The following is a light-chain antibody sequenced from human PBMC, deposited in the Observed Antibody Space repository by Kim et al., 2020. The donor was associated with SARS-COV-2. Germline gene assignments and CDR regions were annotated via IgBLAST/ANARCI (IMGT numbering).Light chain of an antibody. J-gene: IGLJ3*02. Sequence: GQSITVSCTGTSRDVGGYNYVSWFQQHPGKAPKLIIYDVTKRPSGVSDRFSGSKSGNTASLTISGLRAEDEADYYCSSYTGTYTWVFGGGTKLTVL. CDR3: SSYTGTYTWV. V-gene: IGLV2-14*04. CDR1: SRDVGGYNY. CDR2: DVT.